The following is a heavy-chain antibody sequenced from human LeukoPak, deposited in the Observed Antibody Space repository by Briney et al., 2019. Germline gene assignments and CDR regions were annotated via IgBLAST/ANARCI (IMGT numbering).Heavy chain of an antibody. J-gene: IGHJ4*02. CDR1: GFTFNNYA. CDR2: ISGSGDST. CDR3: AKLSATVTTNY. Sequence: GGSLRLSCAASGFTFNNYAMNWVRQAPGKGLEWVSAISGSGDSTSYADSVKGRFTISRDNSKNTLYLQMNSLRAEDTAVYYCAKLSATVTTNYWGQGTLVTVSS. D-gene: IGHD4-17*01. V-gene: IGHV3-23*01.